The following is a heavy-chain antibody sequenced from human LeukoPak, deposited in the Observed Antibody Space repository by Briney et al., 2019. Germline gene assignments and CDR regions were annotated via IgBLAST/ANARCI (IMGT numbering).Heavy chain of an antibody. D-gene: IGHD6-6*01. CDR1: GYTFISYQ. CDR2: INPTGGST. J-gene: IGHJ4*02. V-gene: IGHV1-46*01. Sequence: ASVKVSCKASGYTFISYQMHWVRQAPGQGLEWMGIINPTGGSTSHAQEFQGRVTMTRDTSTSTVYMELSSLRSEDTAVYYCARKGSSSCFDYWGQGTLVTVSS. CDR3: ARKGSSSCFDY.